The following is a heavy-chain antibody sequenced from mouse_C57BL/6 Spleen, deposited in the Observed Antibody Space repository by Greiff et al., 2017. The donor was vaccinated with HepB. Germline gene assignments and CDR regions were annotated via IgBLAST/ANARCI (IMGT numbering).Heavy chain of an antibody. CDR1: GFTFSNYW. CDR3: TSPYYYGSSYAY. J-gene: IGHJ3*01. CDR2: IRLKSDNYAT. D-gene: IGHD1-1*01. Sequence: EVMLVESGGGLVQPGGSMKLSCVASGFTFSNYWMNWVRQSPEKGLEWVAQIRLKSDNYATHYAESVKGRFTISRDDSKSSVYLQMNNLRAEDTGIYYCTSPYYYGSSYAYWGQGTLVTVSA. V-gene: IGHV6-3*01.